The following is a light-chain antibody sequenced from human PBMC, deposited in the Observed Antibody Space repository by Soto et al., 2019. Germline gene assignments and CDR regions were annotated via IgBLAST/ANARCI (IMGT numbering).Light chain of an antibody. J-gene: IGKJ5*01. CDR3: HQHSTSPRVT. CDR1: HTVNNND. CDR2: GAS. Sequence: VVTHSPCSFSLPLGERATLSCRASHTVNNNDSAWYQQLHGQAPRLLMSGASGSATGAADRFSGSASGTDFFLPIIRLEPEDFAVYYCHQHSTSPRVTFGQGTRLEIK. V-gene: IGKV3-20*01.